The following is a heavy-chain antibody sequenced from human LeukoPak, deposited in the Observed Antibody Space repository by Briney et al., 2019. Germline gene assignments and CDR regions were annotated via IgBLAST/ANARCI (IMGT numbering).Heavy chain of an antibody. V-gene: IGHV4-34*01. CDR3: ARGPPLRYFDWLLCDY. J-gene: IGHJ4*02. D-gene: IGHD3-9*01. CDR2: INHSGST. CDR1: GGSFSGYY. Sequence: SETLSLTCAVYGGSFSGYYWSWIRQPPGKGLEWIGEINHSGSTNYNPSLKSRVTISVDTSKNQFSLKLSSVTAADTAVYYCARGPPLRYFDWLLCDYWGQGALVTVSS.